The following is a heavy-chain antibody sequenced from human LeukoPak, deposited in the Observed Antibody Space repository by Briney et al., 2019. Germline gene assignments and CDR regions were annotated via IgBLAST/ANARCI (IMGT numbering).Heavy chain of an antibody. CDR2: IKQDGSEN. CDR3: ARDKAEGPSRLDN. CDR1: GFTFSSYW. J-gene: IGHJ4*02. Sequence: GGCLRLSCAASGFTFSSYWMSWVRQAPGKGLEWVANIKQDGSENYYVDSVRGRFTISRDNAKNSLYLQMSGLRAEDTAVYYCARDKAEGPSRLDNWGQGTLVTVSS. D-gene: IGHD2-2*01. V-gene: IGHV3-7*01.